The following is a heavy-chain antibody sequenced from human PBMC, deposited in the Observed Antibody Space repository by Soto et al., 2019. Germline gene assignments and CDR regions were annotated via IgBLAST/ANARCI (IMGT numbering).Heavy chain of an antibody. CDR1: GFTFNNYYT. V-gene: IGHV3-43*01. CDR2: ISWDGGTT. CDR3: AKDGSQKDDDGNWLGS. J-gene: IGHJ5*01. Sequence: PGGSLRLSCAASGFTFNNYYTIHWVRQAPGKALEWVSLISWDGGTTYYTHSVKGRFTISRDNSKNSLYLQMNSLRPEDTALYYCAKDGSQKDDDGNWLGSWGQGTLVTVSS. D-gene: IGHD3-16*01.